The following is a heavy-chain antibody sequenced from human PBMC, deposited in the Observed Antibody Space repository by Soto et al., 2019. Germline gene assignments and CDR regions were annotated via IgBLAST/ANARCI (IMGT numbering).Heavy chain of an antibody. V-gene: IGHV1-18*01. J-gene: IGHJ5*01. CDR1: GYSFTSYG. CDR2: ISAYNGNT. Sequence: QVQLVQSGGEVKKPGASVKVSCKASGYSFTSYGVSWVRQAPGQGLEWMGWISAYNGNTNYAQKLQGRVTMTTDTSTSTAYMGLRSLRSDATAAYYCAGDYEAYSSSSGEFDSWGQGTPVTVSS. D-gene: IGHD6-6*01. CDR3: AGDYEAYSSSSGEFDS.